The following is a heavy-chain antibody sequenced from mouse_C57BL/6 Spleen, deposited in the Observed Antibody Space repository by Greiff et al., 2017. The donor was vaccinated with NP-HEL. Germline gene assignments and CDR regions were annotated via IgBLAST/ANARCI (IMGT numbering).Heavy chain of an antibody. CDR1: GYTFTDYY. V-gene: IGHV1-26*01. Sequence: EVQLQQSGPELVKPGASVKISCKASGYTFTDYYMNWVKQSHGKSLEWIGDINPNNGGTSYNQKFKGKATLTVDKSSSTAYMELRSLTSEDSAVYYCAREEVFPYYAMDYWGQGTSVTVSS. CDR2: INPNNGGT. J-gene: IGHJ4*01. D-gene: IGHD6-2*01. CDR3: AREEVFPYYAMDY.